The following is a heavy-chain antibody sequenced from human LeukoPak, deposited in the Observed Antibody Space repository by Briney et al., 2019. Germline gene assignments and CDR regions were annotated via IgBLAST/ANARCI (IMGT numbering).Heavy chain of an antibody. J-gene: IGHJ4*02. CDR3: VRGSSGYYWYYFDY. V-gene: IGHV3-23*01. CDR1: GFTFSSYA. Sequence: GGSLRLSCAASGFTFSSYAMSWVRQAPGKGLEWVSAISGSGGSTYYADSVKGRFTISRDNSKNTLYLQMNSLRAEDTAVYYCVRGSSGYYWYYFDYWGQGTLATVSS. D-gene: IGHD3-22*01. CDR2: ISGSGGST.